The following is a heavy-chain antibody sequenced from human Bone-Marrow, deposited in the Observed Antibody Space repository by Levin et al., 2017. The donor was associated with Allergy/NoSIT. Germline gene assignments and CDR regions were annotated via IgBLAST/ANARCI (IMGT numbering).Heavy chain of an antibody. CDR1: GYSFSNFA. J-gene: IGHJ3*02. D-gene: IGHD2-8*01. CDR2: ISPYNGDT. Sequence: GESLKISCKASGYSFSNFAITWVRQAPGQGLEWMGWISPYNGDTKYAQRLQGRVTMITDTSTSTAYMELRSLRSDDTAVYYWAREMAETAADTFDIWGQGTMVAVSS. V-gene: IGHV1-18*01. CDR3: AREMAETAADTFDI.